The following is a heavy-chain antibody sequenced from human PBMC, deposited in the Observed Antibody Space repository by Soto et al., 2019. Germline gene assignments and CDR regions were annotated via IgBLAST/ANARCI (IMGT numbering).Heavy chain of an antibody. D-gene: IGHD3-22*01. J-gene: IGHJ4*02. Sequence: QVQLQESGPGLVKPSQTLSLTCTVSGGSISSGDYYWSWIRQPPGKGLEWIGYIYYSGSTYYNPSLKSRVTISVDTSNNQFSLKLRPVTTADTAVYYCARDRIYYDSSGYYDYWGQGTLVTVSS. CDR1: GGSISSGDYY. CDR2: IYYSGST. V-gene: IGHV4-30-4*01. CDR3: ARDRIYYDSSGYYDY.